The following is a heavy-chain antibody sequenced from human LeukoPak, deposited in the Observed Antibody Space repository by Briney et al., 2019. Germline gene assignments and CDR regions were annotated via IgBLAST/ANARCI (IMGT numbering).Heavy chain of an antibody. CDR1: GFTFSSYA. CDR2: ISDRGGIT. Sequence: GGSLRLSCAASGFTFSSYAMSWVCQAPGKGLEWVSIISDRGGITYYADYVRGRFTISRDNSKNTLYLQMNSLRAEDTAVYYCAKDRVTGYWYGYFDYWGRGTLVTVSS. D-gene: IGHD2-8*02. CDR3: AKDRVTGYWYGYFDY. V-gene: IGHV3-23*01. J-gene: IGHJ4*02.